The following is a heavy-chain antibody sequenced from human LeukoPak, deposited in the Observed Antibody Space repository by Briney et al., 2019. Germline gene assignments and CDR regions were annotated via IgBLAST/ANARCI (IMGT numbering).Heavy chain of an antibody. CDR3: ARAGPSSPVDY. Sequence: SQTLSLTCTVSGGSISSGSYYWSWIRQPPGKGLEWIGSIYHSGSTYYNPSLKSRVTISVDTSKNQFSLKLSSVTAADTAVYYCARAGPSSPVDYWGQGTLVTVSS. V-gene: IGHV4-39*07. J-gene: IGHJ4*02. CDR1: GGSISSGSYY. D-gene: IGHD2-2*01. CDR2: IYHSGST.